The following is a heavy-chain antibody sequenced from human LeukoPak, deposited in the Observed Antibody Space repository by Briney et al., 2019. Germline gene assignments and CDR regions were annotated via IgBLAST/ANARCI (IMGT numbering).Heavy chain of an antibody. CDR2: IKNDGSEK. Sequence: GGSLRHSCAASGFTFSSYWMSWVRQAPGKGLEWVATIKNDGSEKNYVDSVKGRFTISRDNAKNSLYLQMSGLRAEDTAVYFCATADWFSFDFWGQGTLVTVSS. D-gene: IGHD3-9*01. V-gene: IGHV3-7*04. CDR3: ATADWFSFDF. J-gene: IGHJ4*02. CDR1: GFTFSSYW.